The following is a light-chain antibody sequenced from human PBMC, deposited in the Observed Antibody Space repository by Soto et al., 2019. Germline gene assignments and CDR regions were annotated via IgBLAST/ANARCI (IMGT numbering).Light chain of an antibody. CDR3: QQYGSSSWT. V-gene: IGKV3-20*01. J-gene: IGKJ1*01. CDR1: QSVSSSY. Sequence: EIVLTQSPGTLSLSPGERATLSCRASQSVSSSYLAWYQXXXXXAPRLLIYGASSRATGIPDRFSGSGSGTDFTLTISRLEPEDFAVYYCQQYGSSSWTFGQGTKVEIK. CDR2: GAS.